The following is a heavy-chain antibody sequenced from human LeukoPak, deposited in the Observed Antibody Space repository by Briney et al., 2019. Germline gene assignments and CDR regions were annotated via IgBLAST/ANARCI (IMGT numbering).Heavy chain of an antibody. Sequence: SETLSLTCTVSGGSISSSTYYWVWIRQPPGKGLEWIGSIYYNGYTYYNPSLKSRVTISVDTSKNQFSLRLRSVTATDRAVYYCASSPGGYCSSASCYTGGYFDYWGQGSLVTVSS. CDR1: GGSISSSTYY. J-gene: IGHJ4*02. V-gene: IGHV4-39*01. D-gene: IGHD2-2*02. CDR2: IYYNGYT. CDR3: ASSPGGYCSSASCYTGGYFDY.